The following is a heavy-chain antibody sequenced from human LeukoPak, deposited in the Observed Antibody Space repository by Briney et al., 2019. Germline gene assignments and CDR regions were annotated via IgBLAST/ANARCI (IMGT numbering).Heavy chain of an antibody. CDR1: GYSISSGYY. CDR2: INHSGST. D-gene: IGHD3-22*01. J-gene: IGHJ4*02. V-gene: IGHV4-38-2*01. CDR3: ARGKSYYYDSSGYYPYYFDS. Sequence: SETLSLTCAVSGYSISSGYYWGWIRQPPGKGLEWIGEINHSGSTNYNPSLKSRVTISVDTSKNQFSLKLSSVTAADTAVYYCARGKSYYYDSSGYYPYYFDSWGQGTLVTVSS.